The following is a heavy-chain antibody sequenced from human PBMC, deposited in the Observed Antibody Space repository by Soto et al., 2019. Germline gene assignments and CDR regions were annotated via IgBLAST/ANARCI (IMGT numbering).Heavy chain of an antibody. V-gene: IGHV4-59*01. J-gene: IGHJ4*02. CDR3: ARDQGHAYNRAGFDY. CDR1: FGAINSDY. Sequence: SETLSLTCTVSFGAINSDYLTWIRQPPGRGLEWIGYIYYTGSTSYNPSLRSRVTISVDRSKNQFSLKLGSVTAADTALYYCARDQGHAYNRAGFDYCGQGILVTFYS. CDR2: IYYTGST. D-gene: IGHD1-1*01.